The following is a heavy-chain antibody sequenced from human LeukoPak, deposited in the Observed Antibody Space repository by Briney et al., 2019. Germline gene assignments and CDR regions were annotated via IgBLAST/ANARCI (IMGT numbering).Heavy chain of an antibody. CDR3: ARYFQLNWFDP. J-gene: IGHJ5*02. Sequence: GASVKVSCKASGGTFSSYAISWVRQAPGQGLEWMGRIIPILGIANYAQKFQGRVTITADKSTSTAYMELSSLRSDDTAVYYCARYFQLNWFDPWGQGTLVTVSS. CDR2: IIPILGIA. CDR1: GGTFSSYA. D-gene: IGHD1-1*01. V-gene: IGHV1-69*04.